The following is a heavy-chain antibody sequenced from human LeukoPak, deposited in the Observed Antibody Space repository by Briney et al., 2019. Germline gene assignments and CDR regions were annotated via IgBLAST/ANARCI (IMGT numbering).Heavy chain of an antibody. Sequence: AGGSLRLSCAASGFTVSSNYMSWIRQAPGKGLEYVSNISSNGGSTYYTNSVKGRFTISRDNSKNTLYLQMGSLRAEDMAVYYCAKGGSCSGATCYLTLFDYWGQGTLVTVSS. CDR3: AKGGSCSGATCYLTLFDY. V-gene: IGHV3-64*01. D-gene: IGHD2-15*01. J-gene: IGHJ4*02. CDR1: GFTVSSNY. CDR2: ISSNGGST.